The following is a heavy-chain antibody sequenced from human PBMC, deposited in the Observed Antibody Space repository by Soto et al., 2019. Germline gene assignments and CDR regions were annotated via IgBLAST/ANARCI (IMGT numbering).Heavy chain of an antibody. J-gene: IGHJ4*02. Sequence: EVQLLESGGGLVQPGGSLRLSCAASRFMFSRYAMSWVRQAPGKGLEWVSGISGSGGSTWYADSVKGRFTISRDNSKNMVYLQMNSLRVEDTAQYFCVKEWTPRRAFDSWGQGTQVIVSS. D-gene: IGHD5-12*01. CDR1: RFMFSRYA. V-gene: IGHV3-23*01. CDR3: VKEWTPRRAFDS. CDR2: ISGSGGST.